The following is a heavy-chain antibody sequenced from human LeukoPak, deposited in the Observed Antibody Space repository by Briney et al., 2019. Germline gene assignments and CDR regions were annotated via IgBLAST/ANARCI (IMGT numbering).Heavy chain of an antibody. CDR3: ARLSGSYYIFDY. J-gene: IGHJ4*02. CDR2: ITTYNGYT. Sequence: ASVKVSCKASGYTYTNYGISWMRQAPGQGLEWMGWITTYNGYTNYAQKFQGRVTMTTDTSTSTAYMELRSLRSDDAAVYYCARLSGSYYIFDYWGQGTLVTVSS. D-gene: IGHD1-26*01. V-gene: IGHV1-18*01. CDR1: GYTYTNYG.